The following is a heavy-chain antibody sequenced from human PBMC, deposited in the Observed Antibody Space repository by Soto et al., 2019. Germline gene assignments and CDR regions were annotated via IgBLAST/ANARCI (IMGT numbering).Heavy chain of an antibody. CDR2: INHSGST. J-gene: IGHJ6*03. CDR1: GAPFSGYY. D-gene: IGHD4-4*01. CDR3: VTVRAVTRSGYYYYYMDV. V-gene: IGHV4-34*01. Sequence: SETLSLTCAVYGAPFSGYYWSWIRQPPGKGLEWIGEINHSGSTNYNPSLKSRVTISVHTSKNQLSPKLSSVTAADTALYYCVTVRAVTRSGYYYYYMDVWGKGTRVTASS.